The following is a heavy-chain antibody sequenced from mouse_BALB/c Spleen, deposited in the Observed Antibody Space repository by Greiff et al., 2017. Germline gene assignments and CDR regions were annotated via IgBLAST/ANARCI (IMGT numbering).Heavy chain of an antibody. CDR1: GFTFSDYY. D-gene: IGHD3-1*01. J-gene: IGHJ3*01. CDR3: ARERKGQLGLRWFAY. CDR2: ISDGGSYT. V-gene: IGHV5-4*02. Sequence: EVKLVESGGGLVKPGGSLKLSCAASGFTFSDYYMYWVRQTPEKRLEWVATISDGGSYTYYPDSVKGRFTISRDNAKNNLYLQMSSLKSEDTAMYYCARERKGQLGLRWFAYWGQGTLVTVSA.